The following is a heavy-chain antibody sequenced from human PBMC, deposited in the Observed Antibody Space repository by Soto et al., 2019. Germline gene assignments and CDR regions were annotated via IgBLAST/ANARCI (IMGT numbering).Heavy chain of an antibody. CDR3: AKDLGYYDILTGYPRSYYYYGMDV. V-gene: IGHV3-30*18. J-gene: IGHJ6*02. CDR1: GFTFSSYG. Sequence: PGGSLRLSCAASGFTFSSYGMHWVRQAPGKGLEWVEVISYDGSNKYYADSVKGRFTISRDNSKNTLYLQMNCLRAEDTAVYYCAKDLGYYDILTGYPRSYYYYGMDVWGQGTTVTVSS. CDR2: ISYDGSNK. D-gene: IGHD3-9*01.